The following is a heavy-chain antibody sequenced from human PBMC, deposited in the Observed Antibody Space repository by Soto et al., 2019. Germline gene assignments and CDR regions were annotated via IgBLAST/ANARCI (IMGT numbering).Heavy chain of an antibody. CDR3: AIARRPGTSFDY. CDR2: ISGSGGST. J-gene: IGHJ4*02. V-gene: IGHV3-23*01. CDR1: GFTFDEYG. Sequence: PGGSLRLSCAASGFTFDEYGMSWVRQAPGKGLEWVSAISGSGGSTYYADSVKGRFTISRDNSKNTLYLQMNSLRAEDTAVYYCAIARRPGTSFDYWGQGTLVTVSS.